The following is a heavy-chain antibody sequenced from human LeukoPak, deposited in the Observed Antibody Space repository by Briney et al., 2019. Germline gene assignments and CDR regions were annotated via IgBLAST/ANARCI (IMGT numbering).Heavy chain of an antibody. D-gene: IGHD2-8*01. CDR1: GYSLSELS. Sequence: ASVKVSCKVSGYSLSELSMHWVRQAPGKGLEWMGGFDPENGEAVYAQKFQGRVAMTEDTSTDTSYMELNSLKSEDTAVYYCAAGGVYDLLDNWGQGTLVTVSS. CDR2: FDPENGEA. CDR3: AAGGVYDLLDN. J-gene: IGHJ4*02. V-gene: IGHV1-24*01.